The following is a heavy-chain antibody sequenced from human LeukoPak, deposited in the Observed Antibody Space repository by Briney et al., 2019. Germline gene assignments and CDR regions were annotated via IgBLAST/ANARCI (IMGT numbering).Heavy chain of an antibody. CDR3: AKASAMIVVVSKHFDY. CDR1: GFTFSSYA. J-gene: IGHJ4*02. Sequence: GGSLRLSCAASGFTFSSYAMSWVRQAPGKGLEWVSAISGSGGSTYYADSVKGRFTISRDNSKNTLYLQMNSLRAEYTAVYYCAKASAMIVVVSKHFDYWGQGTLVTVSS. CDR2: ISGSGGST. V-gene: IGHV3-23*01. D-gene: IGHD3-22*01.